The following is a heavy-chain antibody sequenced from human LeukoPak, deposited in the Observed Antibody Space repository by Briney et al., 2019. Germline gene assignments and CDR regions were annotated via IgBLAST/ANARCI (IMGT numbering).Heavy chain of an antibody. CDR3: ARFVLEGGNLFDY. CDR1: GGSISSYY. CDR2: IYYSGST. Sequence: SETLSLTCTVSGGSISSYYWSWIRQPPGKGLEWIGYIYYSGSTNYNPSLKSRVTISVDTSKNQFSLKLSSVTAADTAVYYCARFVLEGGNLFDYWGQGTLVTVSS. V-gene: IGHV4-59*01. J-gene: IGHJ4*02. D-gene: IGHD2-8*01.